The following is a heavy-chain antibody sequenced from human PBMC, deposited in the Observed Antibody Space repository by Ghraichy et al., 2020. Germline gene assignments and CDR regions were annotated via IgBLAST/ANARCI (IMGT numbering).Heavy chain of an antibody. Sequence: GGSLRLSCAASGFTFSSYAMSWVRQAPGKGLEWVSTISGSGGSTYYADSVKGRFTISRDNSKNTLYLQMNSLRAEDTAVYYCAKFQSGGYDFWSGYRNWFDPWGQGTLVTVSS. CDR1: GFTFSSYA. J-gene: IGHJ5*02. D-gene: IGHD3-3*01. CDR3: AKFQSGGYDFWSGYRNWFDP. CDR2: ISGSGGST. V-gene: IGHV3-23*01.